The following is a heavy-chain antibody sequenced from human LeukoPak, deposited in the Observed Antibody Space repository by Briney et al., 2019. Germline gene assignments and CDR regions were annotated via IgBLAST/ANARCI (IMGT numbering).Heavy chain of an antibody. CDR1: GFTFSSYS. CDR2: ISSSSSYI. J-gene: IGHJ4*02. Sequence: PGGSLRLSCAASGFTFSSYSMNWVRQAPGKGLEWVSSISSSSSYIYYADSVKGRFTISRDNAKNSLYLQMNSLRAEDTAVYYCARLGWELLGCIDYWGQGTLVTVSS. CDR3: ARLGWELLGCIDY. D-gene: IGHD1-26*01. V-gene: IGHV3-21*01.